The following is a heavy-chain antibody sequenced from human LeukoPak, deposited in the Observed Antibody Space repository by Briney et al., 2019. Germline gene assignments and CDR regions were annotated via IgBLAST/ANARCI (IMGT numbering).Heavy chain of an antibody. CDR3: ARDLELGY. J-gene: IGHJ4*02. V-gene: IGHV4-59*01. CDR1: GGSISGYY. D-gene: IGHD5-24*01. Sequence: TASETLSLTCTVSGGSISGYYWSWIRQPPGKGLEWIGLIHYSGSTNYNPSLKSRVTVSEDTSKNQFSLKLSSVTAADTAVYSCARDLELGYWGPGTLVTVSS. CDR2: IHYSGST.